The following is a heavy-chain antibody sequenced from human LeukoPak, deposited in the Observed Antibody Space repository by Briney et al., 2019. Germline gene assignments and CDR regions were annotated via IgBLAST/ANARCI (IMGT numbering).Heavy chain of an antibody. V-gene: IGHV3-23*01. J-gene: IGHJ4*02. CDR1: GFAFSSYD. Sequence: PWASLRLSCAVSGFAFSSYDMSWFLRAPGEEGEWVSAISGSGGSTYYADSVKGRVTISRDNSKNTLYLQMNTLRAKDTAVYYCAKYPTKWELQPRNYWGQGTLVTVSS. D-gene: IGHD1-26*01. CDR2: ISGSGGST. CDR3: AKYPTKWELQPRNY.